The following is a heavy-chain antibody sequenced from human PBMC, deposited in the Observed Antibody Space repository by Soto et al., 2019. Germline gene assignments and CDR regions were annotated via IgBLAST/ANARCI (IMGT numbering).Heavy chain of an antibody. CDR2: IIPIFGTA. J-gene: IGHJ6*02. CDR1: GGTFSSYA. CDR3: AGPPELTRIYYYYGMDV. Sequence: QVQLVQSGADVKKPGSSVKVSCKASGGTFSSYAISWVRQAPGQGLEWMGGIIPIFGTADYAQKFQGRVTITADESTSTAYMELSSLRSEDTAVYYCAGPPELTRIYYYYGMDVWGQGTTVTVSS. D-gene: IGHD1-7*01. V-gene: IGHV1-69*12.